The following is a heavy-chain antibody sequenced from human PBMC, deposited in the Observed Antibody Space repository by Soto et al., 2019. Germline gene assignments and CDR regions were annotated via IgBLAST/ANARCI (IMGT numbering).Heavy chain of an antibody. CDR3: ASGRGYYYGMDV. V-gene: IGHV1-18*01. CDR2: ISAYNGNA. J-gene: IGHJ6*02. CDR1: GYTFTSYG. Sequence: ASVKVSCKASGYTFTSYGISWVRQAPGQGLEWMGWISAYNGNANYAQKLQGRVTMTRDASTSTAYMELSSLRSEDTAVYYCASGRGYYYGMDVWGQGTTVTVSS. D-gene: IGHD2-15*01.